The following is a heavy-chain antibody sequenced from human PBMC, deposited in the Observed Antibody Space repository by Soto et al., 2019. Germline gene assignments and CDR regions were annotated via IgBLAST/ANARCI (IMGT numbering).Heavy chain of an antibody. V-gene: IGHV1-69*13. CDR1: GGTFSSYA. D-gene: IGHD5-18*01. CDR3: ARAVPSAMVTSYYYYGMDV. Sequence: VKVSCKASGGTFSSYAISWVRQAPGQGLEWMGGIIPIFGTANYAQKFQGRVTITADESTSTAYMELSSLRSEDTAVYYCARAVPSAMVTSYYYYGMDVWGQGTTVTVSS. J-gene: IGHJ6*02. CDR2: IIPIFGTA.